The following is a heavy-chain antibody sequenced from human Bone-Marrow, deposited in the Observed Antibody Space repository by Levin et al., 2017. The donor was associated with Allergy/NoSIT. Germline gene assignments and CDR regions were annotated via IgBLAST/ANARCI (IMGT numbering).Heavy chain of an antibody. V-gene: IGHV3-9*01. J-gene: IGHJ4*02. CDR1: GFKFEDYA. CDR2: ISRNGDKI. CDR3: AKERGRGSNSFDY. D-gene: IGHD3-16*01. Sequence: SCAAPGFKFEDYAIHWVRQAPGKGLEWVSGISRNGDKIGYADSVKGRFTISRDNAKNSVYLQMNSLRSEDTALYYCAKERGRGSNSFDYWGKGTLVTVSS.